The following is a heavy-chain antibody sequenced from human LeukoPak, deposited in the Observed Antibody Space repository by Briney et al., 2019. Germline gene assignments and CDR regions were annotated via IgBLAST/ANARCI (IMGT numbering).Heavy chain of an antibody. D-gene: IGHD1-26*01. CDR2: ISYDGSNK. V-gene: IGHV3-30*04. J-gene: IGHJ6*04. CDR3: ARDSSREYYYYGMDV. CDR1: GFTFSSYA. Sequence: PGRSLRLSCAASGFTFSSYAMHWVRQAPGKGLEWGAVISYDGSNKYYADSVKGRFTISRDNSKNTLYLQMNSLRAEDTAVYYCARDSSREYYYYGMDVWGKGTTVTVSS.